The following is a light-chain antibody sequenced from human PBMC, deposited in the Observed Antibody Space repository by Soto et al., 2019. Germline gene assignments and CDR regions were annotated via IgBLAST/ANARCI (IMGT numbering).Light chain of an antibody. CDR1: SSDVGGYNY. CDR2: EVN. J-gene: IGLJ1*01. V-gene: IGLV2-8*01. CDR3: SSYAGSSNV. Sequence: QSALTQPHSASGSPGQSVAISCTGTSSDVGGYNYVSWYQQHPGKAPKLMIYEVNKRPSGVPDRFSGSKSGNTASLTVSGLQAEDEADYDCSSYAGSSNVFGTGTKVTVL.